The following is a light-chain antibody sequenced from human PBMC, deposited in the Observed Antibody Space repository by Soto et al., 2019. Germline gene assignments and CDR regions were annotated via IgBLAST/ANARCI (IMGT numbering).Light chain of an antibody. CDR1: QTVNIK. V-gene: IGKV3D-15*01. CDR2: DAS. Sequence: EIVMTQSPATLSVSPGGRATLACRASQTVNIKLAWYQQKPGQAPRLLIFDASTRAAGVPARFSGRGSGTDFTLTISSRQSEDVALYYCQQYENWWTFGQGTKVEVK. J-gene: IGKJ1*01. CDR3: QQYENWWT.